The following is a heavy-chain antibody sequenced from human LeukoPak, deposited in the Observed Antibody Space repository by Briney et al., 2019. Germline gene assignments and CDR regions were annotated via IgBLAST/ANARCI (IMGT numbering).Heavy chain of an antibody. CDR2: ISSNGGST. J-gene: IGHJ4*02. CDR3: ARDTGSYYFDY. CDR1: GFTFSSYA. V-gene: IGHV3-64*01. Sequence: PWGSLRLSCAASGFTFSSYAMHWVRQAPGKGLVYVSAISSNGGSTYSANSVKGRFTISRDNSKNTLYLQMGSLRAEDMAVYYCARDTGSYYFDYWGQGTLVTVSS. D-gene: IGHD1-26*01.